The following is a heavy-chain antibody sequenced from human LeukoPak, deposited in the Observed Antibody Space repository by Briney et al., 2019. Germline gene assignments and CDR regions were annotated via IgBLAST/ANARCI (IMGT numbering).Heavy chain of an antibody. D-gene: IGHD6-19*01. CDR1: GFTFGDYA. CDR2: IKSKVFGGKT. V-gene: IGHV3-49*04. J-gene: IGHJ6*02. CDR3: ARDPVAVSGSNYYYYGMDV. Sequence: GGSLRLSCTASGFTFGDYAMSWVRRAPGKGLEWVGFIKSKVFGGKTEYAASVKGRFTISRDDSKSIAYLHMNSLKTGDTALYYCARDPVAVSGSNYYYYGMDVWGQGTTVTVSS.